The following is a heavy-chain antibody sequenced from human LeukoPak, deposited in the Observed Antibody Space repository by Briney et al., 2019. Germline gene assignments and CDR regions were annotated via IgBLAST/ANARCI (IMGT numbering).Heavy chain of an antibody. CDR3: ARDRGYSYGYFDY. J-gene: IGHJ4*02. V-gene: IGHV3-66*01. CDR1: GFTVSSNY. CDR2: IYSGGST. Sequence: GGSLRLSCAASGFTVSSNYMSWVRQAPGRGLEWVSVIYSGGSTYYADSVKGRFTISRDNSKNTLYLQMNSLRAEDTAVYYCARDRGYSYGYFDYWGQGTLVTVSS. D-gene: IGHD5-18*01.